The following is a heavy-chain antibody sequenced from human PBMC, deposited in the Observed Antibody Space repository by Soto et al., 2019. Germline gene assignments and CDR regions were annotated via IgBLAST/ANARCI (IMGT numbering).Heavy chain of an antibody. CDR2: INHSGST. CDR3: ARGPIVGATEYYFDY. D-gene: IGHD1-26*01. CDR1: GGSFSGYY. J-gene: IGHJ4*02. V-gene: IGHV4-34*01. Sequence: QVQLQQWGAGLLKPSETLSLTCAVYGGSFSGYYWSWIRQPPGKGLEWIGEINHSGSTNYNPSLKSRVTISVDTSKNQFSLKLSSVTAADTAVYYCARGPIVGATEYYFDYWGQGTLVTVSS.